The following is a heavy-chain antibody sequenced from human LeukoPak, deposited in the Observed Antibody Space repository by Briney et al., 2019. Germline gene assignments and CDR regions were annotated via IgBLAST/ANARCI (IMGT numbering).Heavy chain of an antibody. Sequence: GGSLRLSCAASGFTFSSYSMNWVRQAPGKGLEWVSSISSSSSYIYYADSVKGRFTISRDNAKNSLYLPMNSLGAEDTAVYYCARDRRGHYYDSSGYYITAFDIWGQGTMVTVSS. CDR3: ARDRRGHYYDSSGYYITAFDI. CDR1: GFTFSSYS. D-gene: IGHD3-22*01. J-gene: IGHJ3*02. CDR2: ISSSSSYI. V-gene: IGHV3-21*01.